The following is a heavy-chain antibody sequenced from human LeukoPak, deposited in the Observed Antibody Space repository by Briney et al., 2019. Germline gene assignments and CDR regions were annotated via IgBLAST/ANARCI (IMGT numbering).Heavy chain of an antibody. Sequence: GGSLRLSCAASGFTFSSYAMSWVRQAPGKGLEWVSAISGSGGSTYYADSAKGRFTISRANSKTTLYLQMNSLRAEDTAVYYCAKDSGDYYDSSGYPYWGQGTLVTVSS. CDR3: AKDSGDYYDSSGYPY. D-gene: IGHD3-22*01. V-gene: IGHV3-23*01. CDR1: GFTFSSYA. J-gene: IGHJ4*02. CDR2: ISGSGGST.